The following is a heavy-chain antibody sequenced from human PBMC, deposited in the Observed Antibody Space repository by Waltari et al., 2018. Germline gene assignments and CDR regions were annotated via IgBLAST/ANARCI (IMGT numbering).Heavy chain of an antibody. V-gene: IGHV3-23*01. Sequence: EVQLLESGGGLVQPGGSLRLSCAASGFTFSSYAMSWVRQAPGKGLEWVSAISGSGGSRYYTVSVKGRLTISRDNSKNPLYLQMNSLRAEDTAVYYCAKGVPYDFWSGYSHFDYYYGMDVWGQGTTVTVSS. J-gene: IGHJ6*02. CDR1: GFTFSSYA. CDR3: AKGVPYDFWSGYSHFDYYYGMDV. D-gene: IGHD3-3*01. CDR2: ISGSGGSR.